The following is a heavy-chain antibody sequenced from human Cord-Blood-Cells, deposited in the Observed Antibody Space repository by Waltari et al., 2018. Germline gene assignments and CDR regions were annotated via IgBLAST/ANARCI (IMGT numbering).Heavy chain of an antibody. D-gene: IGHD3-10*01. V-gene: IGHV4-34*01. J-gene: IGHJ4*02. CDR2: INHSGST. Sequence: QVQLQQWGAGLLKPSETLSLTCAIYGGSFSGYSWSWIRQPPGKGLEWIGEINHSGSTNYNPSLKSRVTISVDTSKNQFSLKLSSVTAADTAVYYCARLSRGHDYWGQGTLVTVSS. CDR3: ARLSRGHDY. CDR1: GGSFSGYS.